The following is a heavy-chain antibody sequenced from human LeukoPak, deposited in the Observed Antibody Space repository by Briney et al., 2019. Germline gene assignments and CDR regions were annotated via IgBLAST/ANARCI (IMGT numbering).Heavy chain of an antibody. Sequence: PSQTLSLTCTVSGGSISSGSYYWSWIRQPAGKGLEWIGRIYTSGSTIYNPSPKSRVTMSVDTSKNQFSLKLSSVTAADTAVYYCARDGTSGGWFDPWGQGTLVTVSS. V-gene: IGHV4-61*02. J-gene: IGHJ5*02. CDR2: IYTSGST. D-gene: IGHD2-2*01. CDR1: GGSISSGSYY. CDR3: ARDGTSGGWFDP.